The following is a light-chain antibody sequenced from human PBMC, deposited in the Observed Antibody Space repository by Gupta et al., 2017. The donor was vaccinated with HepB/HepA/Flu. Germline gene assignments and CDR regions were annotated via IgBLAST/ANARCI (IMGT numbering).Light chain of an antibody. CDR2: DVS. CDR3: YSYEGSYTCVV. CDR1: SRDVGGYNY. Sequence: QSSLTQPRSVSGAPGPAVTISCTGTSRDVGGYNYVSWYQQHPGKAPKLMMYDVSKRPSGVPDRFSGSKSGNTASLTISGLQAEDEADYYCYSYEGSYTCVVLGGGTKLTVL. V-gene: IGLV2-11*01. J-gene: IGLJ2*01.